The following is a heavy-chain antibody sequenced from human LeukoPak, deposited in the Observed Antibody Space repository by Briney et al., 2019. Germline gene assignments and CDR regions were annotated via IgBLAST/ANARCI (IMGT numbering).Heavy chain of an antibody. CDR1: GSTFSSYG. CDR3: GSGIAVDY. D-gene: IGHD1-26*01. Sequence: PGGSLRLSCAASGSTFSSYGMHWVRQAPGKGLEWVAFIRYDGSNKYYADSVKGRFTISRDNSKNTLHLQMNSLRAEDTAVYYCGSGIAVDYWGQGTLVTVSS. V-gene: IGHV3-30*02. CDR2: IRYDGSNK. J-gene: IGHJ4*02.